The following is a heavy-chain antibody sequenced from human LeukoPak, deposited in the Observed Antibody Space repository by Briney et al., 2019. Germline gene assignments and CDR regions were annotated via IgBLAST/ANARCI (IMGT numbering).Heavy chain of an antibody. CDR3: VCLGLGGLSLD. D-gene: IGHD3-16*01. J-gene: IGHJ4*02. Sequence: GGTLRLSCAASGFTFSRYSMHWVRQAPGKGLVWVSHVNSDGSGTDYADSVKGRFTISRDNAKNTLYLQMNSLRVEDTAVYYCVCLGLGGLSLDWGQGTLVTVSS. CDR1: GFTFSRYS. V-gene: IGHV3-74*01. CDR2: VNSDGSGT.